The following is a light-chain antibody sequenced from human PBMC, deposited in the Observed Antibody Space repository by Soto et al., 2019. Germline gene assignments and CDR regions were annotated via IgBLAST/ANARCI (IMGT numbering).Light chain of an antibody. CDR2: DVS. V-gene: IGLV2-14*01. CDR3: SSYTSSSTLV. Sequence: QSALTQPPSASGFPGQSVTISCTGTSSDVGGHNSVAWYQHNPGKAPKLMIYDVSNRPSGVSSRFSGSKSGNTASLSISGLQAEDEADYYCSSYTSSSTLVFGTGTKVTVL. J-gene: IGLJ1*01. CDR1: SSDVGGHNS.